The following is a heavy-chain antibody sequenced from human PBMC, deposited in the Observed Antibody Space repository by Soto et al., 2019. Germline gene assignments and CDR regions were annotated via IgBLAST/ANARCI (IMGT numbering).Heavy chain of an antibody. V-gene: IGHV3-72*01. CDR3: VSQRGYDGRHPYFYEYAMDV. CDR2: ITNKANSYTT. J-gene: IGHJ6*02. CDR1: GFSFSDRY. Sequence: LRLSCAASGFSFSDRYMDWVRQAPGEGLEWIGRITNKANSYTTNYAASLKGRFTISRDDSKNSVYLHMNNLKIEDTAVYYCVSQRGYDGRHPYFYEYAMDVWGQGTTVTVSS. D-gene: IGHD5-12*01.